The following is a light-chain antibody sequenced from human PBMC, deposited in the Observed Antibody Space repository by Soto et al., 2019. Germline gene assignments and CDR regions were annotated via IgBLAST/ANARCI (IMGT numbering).Light chain of an antibody. J-gene: IGKJ1*01. Sequence: EIVLTQSPATLSLSPGERATLSCGASQSVSSSYLAWYQQKPGLAPRLLIYDASSRATGIQDRFSGSGSGTYFTLTIRRLEPEDFAVYYCQQYGSSPRTFGQGTKVEIK. CDR3: QQYGSSPRT. CDR2: DAS. CDR1: QSVSSSY. V-gene: IGKV3D-20*01.